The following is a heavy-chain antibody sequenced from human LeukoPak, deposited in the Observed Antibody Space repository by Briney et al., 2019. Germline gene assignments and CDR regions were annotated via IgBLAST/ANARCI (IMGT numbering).Heavy chain of an antibody. V-gene: IGHV1-2*06. CDR1: GYTFTGYY. CDR2: INSNSGGT. D-gene: IGHD6-13*01. Sequence: GASVKVSCKASGYTFTGYYMHWVRQAPGQGLERMGRINSNSGGTNYAQKFQGRVTMTRDTYISTAYMELSRLTSDDTAVYYCARDLGSSSWYYSYGMDVWGQGTTVTVSS. CDR3: ARDLGSSSWYYSYGMDV. J-gene: IGHJ6*02.